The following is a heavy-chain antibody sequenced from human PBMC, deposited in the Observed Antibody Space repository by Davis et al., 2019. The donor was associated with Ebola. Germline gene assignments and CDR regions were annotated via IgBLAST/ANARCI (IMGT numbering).Heavy chain of an antibody. V-gene: IGHV3-74*01. J-gene: IGHJ4*02. CDR1: GFTFSSYS. D-gene: IGHD3-10*01. CDR3: AKGSYGSGSLFDY. Sequence: PGGSLRLSCAASGFTFSSYSMNWVRQAPGKGLELVSRINGDGSSLDYADSVRGRLTMSRDNAKNTVYLQMNSLRAEDTAVYYCAKGSYGSGSLFDYWGQGTLVTVSS. CDR2: INGDGSSL.